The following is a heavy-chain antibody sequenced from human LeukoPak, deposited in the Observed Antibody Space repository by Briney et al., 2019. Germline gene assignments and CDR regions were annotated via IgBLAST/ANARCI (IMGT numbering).Heavy chain of an antibody. D-gene: IGHD3-16*02. Sequence: GGSLRLSCAASGFTFSSYAMHRVRQPPRKGLEWVAVISYDGSNKYYADSVKGRFTISRDNSKNTLYLQMNGLRAEDAAVYYCARGVSVWGSYRYMDYWGQGTLVTVSS. V-gene: IGHV3-30*04. J-gene: IGHJ4*02. CDR3: ARGVSVWGSYRYMDY. CDR2: ISYDGSNK. CDR1: GFTFSSYA.